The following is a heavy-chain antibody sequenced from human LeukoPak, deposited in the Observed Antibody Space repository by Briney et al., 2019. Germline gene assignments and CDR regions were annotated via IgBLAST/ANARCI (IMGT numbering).Heavy chain of an antibody. D-gene: IGHD4-23*01. CDR2: IKEDGSEI. J-gene: IGHJ4*02. CDR3: ARDRGYSTFGY. Sequence: GGSLRLSCAASAFTFSNYWMSWVRQAPGKGLEWVANIKEDGSEINYVDSVKGRFTISRDNAKNSLYLQMNSLRVDDTAVYYCARDRGYSTFGYWGQGTLVTVSS. CDR1: AFTFSNYW. V-gene: IGHV3-7*01.